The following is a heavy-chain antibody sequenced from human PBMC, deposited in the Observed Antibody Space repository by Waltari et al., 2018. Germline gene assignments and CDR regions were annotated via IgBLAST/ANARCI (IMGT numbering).Heavy chain of an antibody. CDR3: ATYIGASVGTAAFDV. CDR1: AVSIISNRHY. CDR2: MSYSGAT. Sequence: QLQLQESGPGLVKPSETLSLTCSVSAVSIISNRHYWGWIRQTPGQGLAWIATMSYSGATYISPSLKSRVTISRDTSKNQLSLKLGSVTAADTAVYYCATYIGASVGTAAFDVWGQGTKVTVSS. V-gene: IGHV4-39*01. J-gene: IGHJ3*01. D-gene: IGHD5-12*01.